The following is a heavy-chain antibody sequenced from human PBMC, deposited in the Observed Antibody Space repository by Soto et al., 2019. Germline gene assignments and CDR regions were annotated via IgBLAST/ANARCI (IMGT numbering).Heavy chain of an antibody. J-gene: IGHJ4*02. CDR3: ARDTSLYGDFDF. Sequence: QVHLVQSGAEVKKPGSSVKVSCKASGDTFSSHTISWVRQAPGQGLEWMGRIIPSLDIANYAQRLQGRVTITADKSTTTAYMELSSLTPEDTAMYYCARDTSLYGDFDFWGQGTRVAVSS. V-gene: IGHV1-69*08. CDR1: GDTFSSHT. D-gene: IGHD4-17*01. CDR2: IIPSLDIA.